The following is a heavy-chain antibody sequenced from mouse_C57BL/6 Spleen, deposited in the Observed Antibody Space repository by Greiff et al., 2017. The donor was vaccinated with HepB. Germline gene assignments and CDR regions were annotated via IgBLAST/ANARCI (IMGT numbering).Heavy chain of an antibody. D-gene: IGHD2-5*01. CDR2: ISNGGGST. V-gene: IGHV5-12*01. CDR1: GFTFSDYY. Sequence: KLQESGGGLVQPGGSLKLSCAASGFTFSDYYMYWVRQTPEKRLEWVAYISNGGGSTYYPDTVKGRFTISRDNAKNTLYLQMSRLKSEDTAMYYCARLAYYSIYWYFDVWGTGTTVTVSS. J-gene: IGHJ1*03. CDR3: ARLAYYSIYWYFDV.